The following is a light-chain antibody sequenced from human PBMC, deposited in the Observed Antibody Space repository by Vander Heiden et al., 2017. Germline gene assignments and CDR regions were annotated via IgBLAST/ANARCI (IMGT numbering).Light chain of an antibody. J-gene: IGLJ1*01. CDR2: DVT. CDR3: SSHTSSSTWV. V-gene: IGLV2-14*01. Sequence: QSAMTQPASVSGSPGHSITIACTRTNNDVGGYNYVSWYQQHPGKAPKLIIYDVTNRPSGVSNRFSGSKSGNTAALIISGLQAEDEADYYCSSHTSSSTWVFGTGTKVIVL. CDR1: NNDVGGYNY.